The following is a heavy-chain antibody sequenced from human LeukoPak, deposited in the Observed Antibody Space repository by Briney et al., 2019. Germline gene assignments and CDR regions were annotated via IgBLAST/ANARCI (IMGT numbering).Heavy chain of an antibody. D-gene: IGHD3-10*01. J-gene: IGHJ5*02. CDR2: IYYSGST. CDR1: GGSISSYY. V-gene: IGHV4-59*01. CDR3: ARGPYGSGSYDNVEGFAGVGETRKNWFDP. Sequence: PSETLSLTCTVSGGSISSYYWSWIRQPPGRGLEGMGYIYYSGSTNYNPSLKSRVTISVDTSKNQFSLKLSSVTAADTAVYYCARGPYGSGSYDNVEGFAGVGETRKNWFDPWGQGTLVTVSS.